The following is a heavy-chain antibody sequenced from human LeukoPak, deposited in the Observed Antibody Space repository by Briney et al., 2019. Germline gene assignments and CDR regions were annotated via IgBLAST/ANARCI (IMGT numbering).Heavy chain of an antibody. Sequence: GASVKVSCKASGYTFTSYGISWVRQAPGQGLEWMGWISAYNGNTNYAQKLQGRVTMTTDTSTSTAYMELRSLRSDDTAVYYCARDGSRSSHYKVPEDYWGQGTLVTVSS. CDR2: ISAYNGNT. D-gene: IGHD3-10*01. V-gene: IGHV1-18*01. CDR3: ARDGSRSSHYKVPEDY. J-gene: IGHJ4*02. CDR1: GYTFTSYG.